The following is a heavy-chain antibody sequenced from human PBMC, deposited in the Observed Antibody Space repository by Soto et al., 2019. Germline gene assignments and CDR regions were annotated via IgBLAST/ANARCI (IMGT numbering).Heavy chain of an antibody. V-gene: IGHV4-59*01. Sequence: SETLSLTCTVSGGSISAYSWSWVRQPPGKGLEWIGNIHYNENTKYNPSLKSRVTMSVDTSKNQFSLRLISVTAADTAKYFCAREGNLGRWLQPLDFWGQGTLVTVSS. CDR2: IHYNENT. J-gene: IGHJ4*02. CDR3: AREGNLGRWLQPLDF. CDR1: GGSISAYS. D-gene: IGHD5-12*01.